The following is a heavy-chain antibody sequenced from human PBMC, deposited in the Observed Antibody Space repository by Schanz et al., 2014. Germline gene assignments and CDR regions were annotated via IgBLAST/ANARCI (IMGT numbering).Heavy chain of an antibody. CDR2: FYSGGRT. V-gene: IGHV3-66*01. CDR3: AKEFSSSWWYGMDV. J-gene: IGHJ6*02. CDR1: GFTVSTNY. D-gene: IGHD6-13*01. Sequence: VQLVESGGGLVQPGGSLRLSCAASGFTVSTNYMSWVRQAPGKGLEWVSSFYSGGRTYSADSVKGRFTMSRDNSKNTVYLEMNSLTAEDTAVYYCAKEFSSSWWYGMDVWGQGTTVTVSS.